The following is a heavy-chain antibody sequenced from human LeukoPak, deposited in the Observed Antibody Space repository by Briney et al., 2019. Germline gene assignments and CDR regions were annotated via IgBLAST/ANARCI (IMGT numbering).Heavy chain of an antibody. D-gene: IGHD6-19*01. CDR1: GFTFDDYA. CDR2: ISWNSDSV. J-gene: IGHJ4*02. Sequence: GGSLRLSCAASGFTFDDYAMHWVRQAPGKGLEWVSGISWNSDSVDYADSVKGRFTISRDNAKNSLYLQMNSLRVEDTAMYYCVKDIRSGWSWAADHWGQGTLVVVSS. CDR3: VKDIRSGWSWAADH. V-gene: IGHV3-9*01.